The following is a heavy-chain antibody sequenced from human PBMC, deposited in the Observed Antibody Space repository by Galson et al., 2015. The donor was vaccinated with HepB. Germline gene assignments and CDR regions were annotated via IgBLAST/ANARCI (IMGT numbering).Heavy chain of an antibody. J-gene: IGHJ4*02. CDR1: GITVRANF. CDR3: ATGPRRRFLDWGHYYFTH. D-gene: IGHD3-3*01. V-gene: IGHV3-66*02. CDR2: LYTSGNS. Sequence: SLRLSCAASGITVRANFMTWVRQSPTRGLEWVSILYTSGNSYDGDSVRGRFTISRDDSKNTLYLQMDSLTPDDTAMYYCATGPRRRFLDWGHYYFTHWGPGTLVAVSA.